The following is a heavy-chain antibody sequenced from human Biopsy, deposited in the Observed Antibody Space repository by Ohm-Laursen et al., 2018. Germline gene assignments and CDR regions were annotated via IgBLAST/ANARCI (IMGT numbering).Heavy chain of an antibody. V-gene: IGHV4-59*01. Sequence: SETLSLTCSVSGGSITDDYWSWIQQSPGKGLEWIGFISKGGDTTYNPSLRGRVAISVDTSKNQFSLKLSSVTAADTAIFFCARLYRLDDYWNDDPPDAFDVWGQGTRVTVSS. CDR2: ISKGGDT. D-gene: IGHD1-1*01. CDR3: ARLYRLDDYWNDDPPDAFDV. CDR1: GGSITDDY. J-gene: IGHJ3*01.